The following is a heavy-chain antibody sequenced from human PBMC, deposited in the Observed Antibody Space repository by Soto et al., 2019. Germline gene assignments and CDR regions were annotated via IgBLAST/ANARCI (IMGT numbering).Heavy chain of an antibody. Sequence: QLQLQESGPGLVKPSETLSLTCTVSGGSISSRDYYWGWIRQPPGKGLEWIGSIYYSGTTYYNPSLKSRVTISVDTSKDQFSLKLSSVTAADTALYYCARQGTITMFNVWGQGTRVTVSS. J-gene: IGHJ6*02. CDR3: ARQGTITMFNV. V-gene: IGHV4-39*01. CDR2: IYYSGTT. CDR1: GGSISSRDYY. D-gene: IGHD3-10*02.